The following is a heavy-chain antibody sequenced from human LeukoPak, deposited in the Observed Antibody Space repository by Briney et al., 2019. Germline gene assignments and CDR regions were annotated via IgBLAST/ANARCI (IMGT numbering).Heavy chain of an antibody. Sequence: ASVKVSCKTSGHTFTSFGFSWVRQAPGQGLEWMGWISAYNGNTNYAQKLQGRVTMTTDTSTSTAYMELRSLRSDDTAVYYCARDCDGYYDSSAQDYWGQGTLVTVSS. CDR1: GHTFTSFG. D-gene: IGHD3-22*01. CDR2: ISAYNGNT. CDR3: ARDCDGYYDSSAQDY. J-gene: IGHJ4*02. V-gene: IGHV1-18*01.